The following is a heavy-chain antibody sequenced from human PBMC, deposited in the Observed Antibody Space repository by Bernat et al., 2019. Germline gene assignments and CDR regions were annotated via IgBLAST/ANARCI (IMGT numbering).Heavy chain of an antibody. CDR3: AGGGGPTFHYDTSGSDAFDI. CDR2: MYVGGST. CDR1: GFTVSSNY. D-gene: IGHD3-22*01. V-gene: IGHV3-66*01. Sequence: EVQLVESGGGLVQPGGSLRLSCAASGFTVSSNYMSWVRQAPGKGLEWVSVMYVGGSTYYAESVKGRFTISRDSSKNTLYLQMNSLRAEDTAVYYCAGGGGPTFHYDTSGSDAFDIWGQGTMVTVSS. J-gene: IGHJ3*02.